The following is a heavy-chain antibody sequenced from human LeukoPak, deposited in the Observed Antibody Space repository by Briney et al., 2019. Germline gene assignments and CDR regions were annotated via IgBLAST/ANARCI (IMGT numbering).Heavy chain of an antibody. J-gene: IGHJ4*02. CDR3: ARDGRGDYYDSSGRLDY. V-gene: IGHV3-30-3*01. CDR1: GFTFSSYA. D-gene: IGHD3-22*01. Sequence: GRSLRLSCAASGFTFSSYAMHWVRLAPGKGLEWVAVISYYGSNKYYADSVKGRFTISRDNSKNTLYLQMNSLRAEDTAVYYCARDGRGDYYDSSGRLDYWGQGTLVTVSS. CDR2: ISYYGSNK.